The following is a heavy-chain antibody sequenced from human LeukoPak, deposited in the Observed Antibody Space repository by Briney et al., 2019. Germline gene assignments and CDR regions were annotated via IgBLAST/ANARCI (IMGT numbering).Heavy chain of an antibody. V-gene: IGHV3-66*01. CDR1: GFTFDDYA. D-gene: IGHD4/OR15-4a*01. CDR2: IYSGGST. Sequence: GGSLRLSCAASGFTFDDYAMHWVRQAPGKGLEWVSVIYSGGSTYYADSVKGRFTISRDNSKNTLYLQMNSLRAEDTAVYYCASVGVLDGTPYWYFDLWGRGTLVTVSS. J-gene: IGHJ2*01. CDR3: ASVGVLDGTPYWYFDL.